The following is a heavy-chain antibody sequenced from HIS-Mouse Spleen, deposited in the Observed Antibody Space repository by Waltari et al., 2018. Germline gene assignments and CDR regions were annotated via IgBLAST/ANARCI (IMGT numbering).Heavy chain of an antibody. V-gene: IGHV4-39*07. CDR1: GGPISSISYY. CDR2: IYYSGST. CDR3: AREIPYSSSWYDWYFDL. D-gene: IGHD6-13*01. Sequence: QLQLQESGQGLWKPSETLSLTCTVSGGPISSISYYWGWFRQPPGKGLEWIGSIYYSGSTYYNPSLKSRVTISVDTSKNQFSLKLSSVTAADTAVYYCAREIPYSSSWYDWYFDLWGRGTLVTVSS. J-gene: IGHJ2*01.